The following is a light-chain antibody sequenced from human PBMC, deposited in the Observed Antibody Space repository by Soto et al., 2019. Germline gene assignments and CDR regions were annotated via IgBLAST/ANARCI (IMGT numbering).Light chain of an antibody. CDR2: SAS. CDR3: RHSSSSPFA. CDR1: QNVTSTY. V-gene: IGKV3-20*01. Sequence: EIVLTQSPGSLSLSPGESATLSCRASQNVTSTYLAWYQQRPGQAPRLLIYSASSRATGIPDRFSGSGSGTDFYINISSLECNDFAIYYCRHSSSSPFAFGPGTKLE. J-gene: IGKJ1*01.